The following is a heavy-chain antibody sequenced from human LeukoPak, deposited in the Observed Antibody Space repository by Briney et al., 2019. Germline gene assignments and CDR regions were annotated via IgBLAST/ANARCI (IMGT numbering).Heavy chain of an antibody. CDR1: GGTFSSYA. Sequence: SVKVSCKASGGTFSSYAISWVGQAAGQGLEWMGGIIPIFGTANYAQKVQGRVTITADESTGTAYMELSSLRSEDTAVYYCARTPMQTGDQGYFDYWGQGTLVTDSS. CDR3: ARTPMQTGDQGYFDY. CDR2: IIPIFGTA. V-gene: IGHV1-69*13. J-gene: IGHJ4*02. D-gene: IGHD7-27*01.